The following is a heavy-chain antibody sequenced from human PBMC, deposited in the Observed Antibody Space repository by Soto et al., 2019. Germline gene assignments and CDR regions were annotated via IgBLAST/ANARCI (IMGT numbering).Heavy chain of an antibody. CDR1: GGSVNSGNYY. V-gene: IGHV4-34*01. Sequence: QVQLQQWGAGLLKPSETLSLTCAVFGGSVNSGNYYWSWIRQPPGKGLEWIGEMSHSGGTHFNPSLKSRVTISVDTSKKQSSLKMSSVTAADTALYYCARVERGTATTVVDAFDIWGPGTMVTVSS. J-gene: IGHJ3*02. D-gene: IGHD1-1*01. CDR2: MSHSGGT. CDR3: ARVERGTATTVVDAFDI.